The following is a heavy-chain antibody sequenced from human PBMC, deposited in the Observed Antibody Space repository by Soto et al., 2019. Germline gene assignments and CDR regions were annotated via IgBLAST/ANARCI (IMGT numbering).Heavy chain of an antibody. J-gene: IGHJ4*02. CDR2: INHSGST. CDR3: ASVRSIAAAGDY. V-gene: IGHV4-34*01. D-gene: IGHD6-13*01. Sequence: KPSETLSLTCAVYGGSFSGYYWSWIRQPPGKGLEWIGEINHSGSTNYNPSLKSRVTISVDTSKNQFSLKLSSVTAADTAVYYCASVRSIAAAGDYWGQGTLVTVSS. CDR1: GGSFSGYY.